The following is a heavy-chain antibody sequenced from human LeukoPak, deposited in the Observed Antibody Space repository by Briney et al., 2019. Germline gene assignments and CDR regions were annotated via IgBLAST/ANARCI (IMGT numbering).Heavy chain of an antibody. V-gene: IGHV3-15*01. D-gene: IGHD1-1*01. CDR1: GFTFSNAW. J-gene: IGHJ4*02. Sequence: PGGSLRLSCAASGFTFSNAWMSWVRQAPGKGLEWVGRIKSKIDGGTTDYAAPVKGRFTISRDDSKNTLYLQVNSLKTEDTAVYYCTTAGGPGFDYWGQGTLVTVSS. CDR3: TTAGGPGFDY. CDR2: IKSKIDGGTT.